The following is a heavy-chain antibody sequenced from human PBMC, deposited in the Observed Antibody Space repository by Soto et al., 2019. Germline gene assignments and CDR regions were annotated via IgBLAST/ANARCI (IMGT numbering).Heavy chain of an antibody. Sequence: GGSLRLSCAASGFTFISYSMNWVRQAPGKGLEWVSYISSSSSTIYYADSVKGRFTISRDNAKNSLYLQMNSLRDEDTAVYYCARGGYSYGYYYYYGMDVWGQGTTVTVSS. D-gene: IGHD5-18*01. V-gene: IGHV3-48*02. CDR3: ARGGYSYGYYYYYGMDV. CDR1: GFTFISYS. J-gene: IGHJ6*02. CDR2: ISSSSSTI.